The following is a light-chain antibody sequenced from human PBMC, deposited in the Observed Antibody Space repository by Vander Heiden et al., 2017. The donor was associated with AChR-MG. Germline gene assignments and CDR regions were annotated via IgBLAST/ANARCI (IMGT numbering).Light chain of an antibody. J-gene: IGLJ3*02. CDR1: SSDVGGYNY. Sequence: QSALTQSASVSVSPGQSITISCTGTSSDVGGYNYVSWYQQHPGKAAKLMIYEVSKRPSGVSNRFSGSKSGNTASLTISGLQAEDEADYYCSSYTSSSTRVYGGGTKLTVL. CDR3: SSYTSSSTRV. CDR2: EVS. V-gene: IGLV2-14*01.